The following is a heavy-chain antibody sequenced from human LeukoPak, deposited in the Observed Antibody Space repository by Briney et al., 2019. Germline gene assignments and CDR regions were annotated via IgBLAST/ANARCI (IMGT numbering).Heavy chain of an antibody. CDR3: ARDAVVTARGTFDV. J-gene: IGHJ3*01. Sequence: GGSLRLSCAASGFAFSAYWMHWVRQAPGKGLEWVSRINEDATTITYADSVKGRFIISRDNSKKSLYLQMNNLRAEDTAVYYCARDAVVTARGTFDVWGRGTMVTVSS. D-gene: IGHD2-21*02. CDR1: GFAFSAYW. V-gene: IGHV3-74*01. CDR2: INEDATTI.